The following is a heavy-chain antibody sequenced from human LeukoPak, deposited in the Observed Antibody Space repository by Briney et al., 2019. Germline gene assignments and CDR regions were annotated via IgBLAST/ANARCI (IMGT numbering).Heavy chain of an antibody. D-gene: IGHD3-3*01. CDR3: ARADFWSGYYFDY. J-gene: IGHJ4*02. CDR2: IYYSGST. Sequence: PSETLSLTCTVSGGSISSYYWSWIRQPPGKGLEWIGYIYYSGSTNYNPSLKSRVTISVDASKNRFSLKLSSVTAADTAVYYCARADFWSGYYFDYWGQGTLVTVSS. CDR1: GGSISSYY. V-gene: IGHV4-59*01.